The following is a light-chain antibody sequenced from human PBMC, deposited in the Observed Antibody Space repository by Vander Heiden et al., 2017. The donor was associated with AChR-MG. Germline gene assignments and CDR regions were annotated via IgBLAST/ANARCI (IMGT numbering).Light chain of an antibody. J-gene: IGKJ1*01. CDR3: QQRSNWPPST. V-gene: IGKV3-11*01. CDR2: DAS. CDR1: QSVSSY. Sequence: EIVLTQSLATLSLSPGERATLSCRASQSVSSYLAWYQQKPGQAPRLLIYDASNRATGIPARFSGSGSGTDFTLTISSLEPEDFAVYYCQQRSNWPPSTFGPGTKVEIK.